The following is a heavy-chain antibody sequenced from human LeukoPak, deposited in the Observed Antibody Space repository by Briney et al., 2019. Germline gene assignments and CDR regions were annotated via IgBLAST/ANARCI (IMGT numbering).Heavy chain of an antibody. J-gene: IGHJ6*03. CDR1: GFTFSSYW. CDR3: ARVFSEGYDYYYMDV. Sequence: PGGSLRLSCAASGFTFSSYWMSWVRQAPGKGLEWVANIKQDGSEKYYVDSVKGRFTISRDNAKNSLYLQMNSLRAEDTAVYYCARVFSEGYDYYYMDVWGKGTTVTVSS. CDR2: IKQDGSEK. D-gene: IGHD6-19*01. V-gene: IGHV3-7*01.